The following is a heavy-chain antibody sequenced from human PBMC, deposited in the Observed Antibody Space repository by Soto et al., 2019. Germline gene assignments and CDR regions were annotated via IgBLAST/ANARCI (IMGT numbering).Heavy chain of an antibody. CDR1: GGSIRSPNYY. CDR3: ARNDGGPFDS. D-gene: IGHD4-17*01. J-gene: IGHJ4*02. V-gene: IGHV4-39*02. CDR2: VFYTGST. Sequence: SETLSLTCSDSGGSIRSPNYYWAWSRQPPGKGLECIGSVFYTGSTYYNPSLKSRLTITVDTSRNHFSLKLTSVTAADTAVYYCARNDGGPFDSWGQGTLVTVSS.